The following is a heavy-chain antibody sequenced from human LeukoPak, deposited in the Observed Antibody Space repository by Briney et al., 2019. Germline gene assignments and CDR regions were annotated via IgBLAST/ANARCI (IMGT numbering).Heavy chain of an antibody. CDR1: GFTFSDYY. J-gene: IGHJ4*02. D-gene: IGHD3-22*01. V-gene: IGHV3-11*04. CDR2: LRSRGSTI. CDR3: ARDGITMIAV. Sequence: GGSLRLSCAASGFTFSDYYMIWLRQARGEGREGVSYLRSRGSTIYYVDAGKGRFTISSDNAKNSLYLQMNSLRAEDTAVYYCARDGITMIAVWGQGPLVTVSS.